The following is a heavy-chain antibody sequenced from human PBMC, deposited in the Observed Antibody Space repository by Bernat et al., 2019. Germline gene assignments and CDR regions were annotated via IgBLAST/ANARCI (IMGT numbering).Heavy chain of an antibody. J-gene: IGHJ4*02. CDR1: GFTFSSDA. D-gene: IGHD3-16*02. Sequence: QVQLVEAGGGVVQPGRSLRIPCAAPGFTFSSDAMHWVRQAPGKGQEWVAVISYDGSNTYSTASVQGRFTISSDNSTTTLYLPMNSLRAEDTAVYYCARPNMITFGGVIATGFDYWGQGTLVTVSS. CDR2: ISYDGSNT. CDR3: ARPNMITFGGVIATGFDY. V-gene: IGHV3-30*14.